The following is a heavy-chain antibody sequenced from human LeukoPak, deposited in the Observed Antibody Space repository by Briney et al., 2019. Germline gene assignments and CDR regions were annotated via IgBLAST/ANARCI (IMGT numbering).Heavy chain of an antibody. CDR3: ARSAARLRYYYAMDV. Sequence: GGSLRLPCAASGFTLSNYGMHWVRQAPGKGLEWVAVIWYDGSDKYCADSVKGRFTISRHNSKNTLYLQMSSLRAEDTAVYFCARSAARLRYYYAMDVWGQGTTVTVCS. CDR1: GFTLSNYG. D-gene: IGHD6-6*01. CDR2: IWYDGSDK. J-gene: IGHJ6*02. V-gene: IGHV3-33*01.